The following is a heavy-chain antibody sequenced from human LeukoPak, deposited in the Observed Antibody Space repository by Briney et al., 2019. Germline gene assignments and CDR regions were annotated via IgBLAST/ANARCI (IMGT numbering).Heavy chain of an antibody. CDR3: AGRRIKIFGEVIRSRRHWFDP. J-gene: IGHJ5*02. Sequence: PSETLSLTCTVSGGSISSSSYYWGWIRQPPGKGLEWIGSIYYSGSTYYNPSLKSRVTISVDTSKNQFSLKLSSVTAADTAVYYCAGRRIKIFGEVIRSRRHWFDPWGQGTLVTVSS. D-gene: IGHD3-3*01. CDR2: IYYSGST. CDR1: GGSISSSSYY. V-gene: IGHV4-39*07.